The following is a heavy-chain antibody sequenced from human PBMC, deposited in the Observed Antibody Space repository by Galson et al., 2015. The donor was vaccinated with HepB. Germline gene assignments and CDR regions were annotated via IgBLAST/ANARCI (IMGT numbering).Heavy chain of an antibody. Sequence: SLRLSCAASGFTFSSYSMHWVRQAPGKGLEWVSGISWNSGSIGYADSVKGRFTISRDNAKNSLYLQMNSLRAEDTALYYCAKSGYYGSGSYLDYWGQGTLVTASS. CDR1: GFTFSSYS. CDR2: ISWNSGSI. D-gene: IGHD3-10*01. CDR3: AKSGYYGSGSYLDY. J-gene: IGHJ4*02. V-gene: IGHV3-9*01.